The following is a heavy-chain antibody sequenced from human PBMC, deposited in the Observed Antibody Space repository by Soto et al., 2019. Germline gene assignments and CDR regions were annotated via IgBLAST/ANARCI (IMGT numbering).Heavy chain of an antibody. CDR2: IYWDDDK. CDR1: GFSLSTSGVG. CDR3: AHYGYSSGSFDP. D-gene: IGHD6-19*01. V-gene: IGHV2-5*02. J-gene: IGHJ5*01. Sequence: QITLKESGPTLVQPTQTLTLTCTFSGFSLSTSGVGVGWIRQPPGKALEWLALIYWDDDKRYSPSLMSRLTSTKDTSKNHVVLTMTNTDPVDTATYYCAHYGYSSGSFDPCGQGSLVNVSS.